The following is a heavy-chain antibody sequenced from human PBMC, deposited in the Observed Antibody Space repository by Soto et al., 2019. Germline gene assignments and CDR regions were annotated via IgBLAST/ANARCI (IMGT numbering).Heavy chain of an antibody. CDR2: IYHSGSA. CDR1: GGSISSGGYS. D-gene: IGHD3-10*01. V-gene: IGHV4-30-2*01. CDR3: ARGITMVRGVKDNWFDP. Sequence: QLQLQESGSGLVKPSQTLSLTCAVSGGSISSGGYSWSWIRQPPGKGLEWIGYIYHSGSAYYNPSLRSRVTISVDRSKNQFSLKLSSVTAADTAVYYCARGITMVRGVKDNWFDPWGQGTLVTVSS. J-gene: IGHJ5*02.